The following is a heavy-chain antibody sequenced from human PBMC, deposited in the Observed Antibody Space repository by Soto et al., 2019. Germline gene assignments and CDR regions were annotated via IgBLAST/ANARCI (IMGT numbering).Heavy chain of an antibody. J-gene: IGHJ6*02. Sequence: QVQLRESGPGLVKSSETLSLTCTVSGGSISTYYWSWVRQPPGKGLEWIGYIYYGGTATYNPSLRSRVTISVDTSKNQFSLRLSSVTASDTAVYYCARGDGIQLGSLAGRYYYHKMDVWGQGTTVTVYS. V-gene: IGHV4-59*01. CDR3: ARGDGIQLGSLAGRYYYHKMDV. CDR1: GGSISTYY. D-gene: IGHD1-1*01. CDR2: IYYGGTA.